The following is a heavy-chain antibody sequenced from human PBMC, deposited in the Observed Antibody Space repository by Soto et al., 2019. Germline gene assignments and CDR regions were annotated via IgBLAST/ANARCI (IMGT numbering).Heavy chain of an antibody. CDR2: ISWNSGSI. CDR1: GFTFSTYA. V-gene: IGHV3-9*01. J-gene: IGHJ5*02. Sequence: PGGSLRLSCAASGFTFSTYAMHWVRQAPGKGLEWVSGISWNSGSIGYADSVKGRFTISRDNAKNSLYLQMNSLRAEDTALYYCAKDNSDGDSSGWYWFDPWGQGTLVTVSS. D-gene: IGHD6-19*01. CDR3: AKDNSDGDSSGWYWFDP.